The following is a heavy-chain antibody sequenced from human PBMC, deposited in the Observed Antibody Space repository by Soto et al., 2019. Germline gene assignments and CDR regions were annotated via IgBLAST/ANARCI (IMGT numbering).Heavy chain of an antibody. Sequence: GGSLRLSCAASGFTFSSYAMSWVRQAPGKGLEWVSAISGSGGSTYYADSVKGRFTISRDNSKNTLYLQMNSLRAEDTAVYYCANSGYSSSWYQFDYWGQGTLVTVSS. J-gene: IGHJ4*02. CDR3: ANSGYSSSWYQFDY. CDR2: ISGSGGST. D-gene: IGHD6-13*01. V-gene: IGHV3-23*01. CDR1: GFTFSSYA.